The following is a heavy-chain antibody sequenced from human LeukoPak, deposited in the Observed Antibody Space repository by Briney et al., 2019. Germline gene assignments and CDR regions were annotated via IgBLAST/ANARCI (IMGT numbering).Heavy chain of an antibody. J-gene: IGHJ4*02. D-gene: IGHD3-16*02. CDR3: ARDRDYVWGSYRPNQIRGYYFDY. CDR2: IIPIFGTA. V-gene: IGHV1-69*06. Sequence: GASVKVSCKASGGTFSSYAISWVRQAPEQGLEWMGGIIPIFGTAKYAQKFQGRVTITADKSTSTAYMELSSLRSEDTAVYYCARDRDYVWGSYRPNQIRGYYFDYWGQGTLVTVSS. CDR1: GGTFSSYA.